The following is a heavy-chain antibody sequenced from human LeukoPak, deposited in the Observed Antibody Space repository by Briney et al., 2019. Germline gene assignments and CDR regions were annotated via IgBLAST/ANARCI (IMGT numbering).Heavy chain of an antibody. CDR3: EIVVGGSAFDI. CDR2: ISWNSGSI. CDR1: GFTFDDYA. Sequence: PGRSLRLSCAASGFTFDDYAMHWVRQAPGKGLEWVSGISWNSGSIGYADSVKGRFTISRDNSKNTLYLQMNSLRAEDTAVYYCEIVVGGSAFDIWGQGTMVTVSS. D-gene: IGHD3-22*01. J-gene: IGHJ3*02. V-gene: IGHV3-9*01.